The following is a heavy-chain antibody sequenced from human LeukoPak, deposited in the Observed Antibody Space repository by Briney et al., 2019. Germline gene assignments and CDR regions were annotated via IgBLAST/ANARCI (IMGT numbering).Heavy chain of an antibody. CDR3: ARDLHDYVWGSYRQNDAFDI. CDR2: IYYSGST. V-gene: IGHV4-59*01. D-gene: IGHD3-16*02. CDR1: GGSISSYY. Sequence: PSETLSLTCTVSGGSISSYYWSWIRQPPGKGLEWIGYIYYSGSTNYNPSLKSRVTISVDTSKNQFSLKLSSVTAADTAVYYCARDLHDYVWGSYRQNDAFDIWGQGTMVTVSS. J-gene: IGHJ3*02.